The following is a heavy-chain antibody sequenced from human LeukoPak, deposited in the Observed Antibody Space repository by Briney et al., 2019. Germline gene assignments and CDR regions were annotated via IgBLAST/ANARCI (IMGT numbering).Heavy chain of an antibody. CDR2: ISSSGSFT. CDR1: GFTFSDYY. CDR3: ATYRQVLSPFES. D-gene: IGHD2/OR15-2a*01. V-gene: IGHV3-11*01. J-gene: IGHJ4*02. Sequence: GGSLRLSCAASGFTFSDYYMSWIRQAPGKGLEWVSYISSSGSFTYYADSVKGRFTISRDNSKNTLYLQMNSLRAEDTAIYYCATYRQVLSPFESWGQGTLVTVSS.